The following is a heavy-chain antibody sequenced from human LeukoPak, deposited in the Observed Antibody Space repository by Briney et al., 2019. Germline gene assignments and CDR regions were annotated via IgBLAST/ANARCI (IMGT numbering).Heavy chain of an antibody. Sequence: PSETLSLTCAVYGGSFSDYYWSWIRQPPGKGLEWIGEINHSGSTNYNPSLKSRVTISVDTSKNQFSLKLSSVTAADTAVYYCARDGCSSTSCYPWGYYYGMDVWGKGTTVTVSS. J-gene: IGHJ6*04. CDR2: INHSGST. D-gene: IGHD2-2*01. CDR3: ARDGCSSTSCYPWGYYYGMDV. V-gene: IGHV4-34*01. CDR1: GGSFSDYY.